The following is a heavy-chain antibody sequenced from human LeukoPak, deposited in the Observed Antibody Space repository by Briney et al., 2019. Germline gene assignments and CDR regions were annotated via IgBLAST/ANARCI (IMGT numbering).Heavy chain of an antibody. CDR1: GFTFSSYS. Sequence: GGSLRLSCAASGFTFSSYSMNWVRQAPGKGLEWVSYISSSSDTTYYADSVKGRFTISRDNAKNSLYLQMNSLRAEDTAVYYCARPSTDYYDGSGYYFEYFDYWGQGTLVSVPS. CDR2: ISSSSDTT. V-gene: IGHV3-48*01. J-gene: IGHJ4*02. D-gene: IGHD3-22*01. CDR3: ARPSTDYYDGSGYYFEYFDY.